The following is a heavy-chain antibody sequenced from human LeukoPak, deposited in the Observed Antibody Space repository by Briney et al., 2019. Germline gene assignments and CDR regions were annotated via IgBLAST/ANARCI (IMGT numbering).Heavy chain of an antibody. CDR3: ARGRIYDFHYYYGMDV. CDR1: GGSFSGYY. D-gene: IGHD3-3*01. Sequence: SETLSLTCAVYGGSFSGYYWSWIRQPPGKGLEWIGEINHSGSTNYNPSLKSRVTLSVDTSKNQFSLKLSSVTAADTAVYYCARGRIYDFHYYYGMDVWGQGTTVTVSS. CDR2: INHSGST. J-gene: IGHJ6*02. V-gene: IGHV4-34*01.